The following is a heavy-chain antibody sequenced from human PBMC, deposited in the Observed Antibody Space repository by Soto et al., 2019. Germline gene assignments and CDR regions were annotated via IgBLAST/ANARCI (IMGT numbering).Heavy chain of an antibody. CDR3: AKGRYYDSSGYPFEY. Sequence: EVQLLESGGGLVQPGGSLSFSCAASGFTFGSYAMSWVRQPPGKGLEWVSGNSGRGGSTSYADSVKGRFTTSRDNSKNTLYLQMNSLRAEDTAVYYCAKGRYYDSSGYPFEYWGQGTLVTVSS. D-gene: IGHD3-22*01. CDR1: GFTFGSYA. CDR2: NSGRGGST. V-gene: IGHV3-23*01. J-gene: IGHJ4*02.